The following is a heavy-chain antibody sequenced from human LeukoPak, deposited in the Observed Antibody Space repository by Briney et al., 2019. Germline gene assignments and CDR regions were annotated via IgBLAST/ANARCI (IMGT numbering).Heavy chain of an antibody. CDR1: GGSISSSSYY. V-gene: IGHV4-39*07. J-gene: IGHJ4*02. D-gene: IGHD1-26*01. Sequence: SVTLSLTCTVSGGSISSSSYYWGWIRQPPGEGLEWIASIYYSGTTYYNPSLKSRVTISVDTSKSQFSLKLTSVTAADTAVYYCARDRVGATTWLDYWGQGTLVTVSS. CDR3: ARDRVGATTWLDY. CDR2: IYYSGTT.